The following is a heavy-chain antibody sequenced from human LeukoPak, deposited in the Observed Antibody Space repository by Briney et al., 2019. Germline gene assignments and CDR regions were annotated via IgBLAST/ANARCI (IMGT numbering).Heavy chain of an antibody. CDR2: FDPEDGET. Sequence: ASVKVSCKVSGYTLTELSMHWVRQAPGKGLEWMGGFDPEDGETIYAQKFQGRVTMTEDTSTDTAYMELSSLRSEDTAVYYCATVYGSPSVFDYWGQGTLVTVSS. CDR3: ATVYGSPSVFDY. CDR1: GYTLTELS. J-gene: IGHJ4*02. V-gene: IGHV1-24*01. D-gene: IGHD3-10*01.